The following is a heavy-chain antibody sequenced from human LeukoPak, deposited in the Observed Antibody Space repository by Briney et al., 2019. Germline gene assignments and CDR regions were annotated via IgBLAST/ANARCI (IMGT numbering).Heavy chain of an antibody. J-gene: IGHJ4*02. CDR1: GFTFSSYA. V-gene: IGHV3-23*01. CDR3: AKDRVNIQLWSEFDY. Sequence: PGGSLRLSCAASGFTFSSYAMSWVRQAPGKGLEWVSAISGSGGSTYYADSVKGRFTISRDNSKNTLYLQMNSLRAEDTAVYYCAKDRVNIQLWSEFDYWGQGTLVTVSS. D-gene: IGHD5-18*01. CDR2: ISGSGGST.